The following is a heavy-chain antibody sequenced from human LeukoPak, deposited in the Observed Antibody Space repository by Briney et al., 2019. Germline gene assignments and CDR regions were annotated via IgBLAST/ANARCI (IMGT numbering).Heavy chain of an antibody. V-gene: IGHV4-39*02. CDR1: GGSISSSSYY. CDR3: ARDNAYYGSGRNNWFDP. CDR2: IYYSGST. J-gene: IGHJ5*02. Sequence: SETLSLTCTVSGGSISSSSYYWGWIRRPPGKGLEWIGSIYYSGSTYYNPSLKSRVTISVDTSKNQFSLKLSSVTAADTAVYYCARDNAYYGSGRNNWFDPWGQGTLVTVSS. D-gene: IGHD3-10*01.